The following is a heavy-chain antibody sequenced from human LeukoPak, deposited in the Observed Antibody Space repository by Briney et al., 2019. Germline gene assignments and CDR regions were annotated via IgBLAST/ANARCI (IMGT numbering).Heavy chain of an antibody. J-gene: IGHJ6*02. V-gene: IGHV3-23*01. CDR3: AKRSRRLTIVRGVPREDV. Sequence: PGGSLRLSCAASGFTFNSYAMTWVRQAPGKGLEWVSGISGNGDTTYYADSVKGRFTISRDNSKNTLYLQMNSLRAEDTAVYYCAKRSRRLTIVRGVPREDVWGQGTTVTVSS. CDR1: GFTFNSYA. CDR2: ISGNGDTT. D-gene: IGHD3-10*01.